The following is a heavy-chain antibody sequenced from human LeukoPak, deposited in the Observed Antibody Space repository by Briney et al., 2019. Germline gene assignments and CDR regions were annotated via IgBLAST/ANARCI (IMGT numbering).Heavy chain of an antibody. V-gene: IGHV1-8*01. J-gene: IGHJ4*02. CDR1: GYTFTSCD. Sequence: ASVTVSCKASGYTFTSCDINWVRQAAGQGLEWMGWMNPNSGNTGHGQSFRGRITMTRDISIGTAYMELSNLTSEDTAIYYCTRGSSGRRDNWGQGTLVTVSA. CDR3: TRGSSGRRDN. D-gene: IGHD6-19*01. CDR2: MNPNSGNT.